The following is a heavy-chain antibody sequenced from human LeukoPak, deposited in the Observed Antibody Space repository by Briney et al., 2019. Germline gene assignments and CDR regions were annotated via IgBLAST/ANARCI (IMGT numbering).Heavy chain of an antibody. D-gene: IGHD2-2*01. CDR1: GGSISSYY. V-gene: IGHV4-4*07. J-gene: IGHJ5*02. Sequence: SETLSLTCTVSGGSISSYYWSWIRQPAGKGLEWIGRIYTSGSTNYNPSLKSRVTMSVDTSKNQFSLKLSSVTAADTAVYYCARGDLVVPAAMFGFFDPWGQGTLVTVSS. CDR3: ARGDLVVPAAMFGFFDP. CDR2: IYTSGST.